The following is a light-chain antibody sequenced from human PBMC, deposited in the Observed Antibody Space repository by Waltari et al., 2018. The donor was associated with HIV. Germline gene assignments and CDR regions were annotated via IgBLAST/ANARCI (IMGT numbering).Light chain of an antibody. CDR3: QQYSNWPLT. J-gene: IGKJ4*01. CDR2: GAS. Sequence: EIVMAQSPATLSVSPGETATVSCRASQSVSNSLAWYQQKPGQAPRLLIYGASTRATGIAARFSVSGSGTDFTLTISSLQSEDFAVYYCQQYSNWPLTFGGGTKVEI. V-gene: IGKV3-15*01. CDR1: QSVSNS.